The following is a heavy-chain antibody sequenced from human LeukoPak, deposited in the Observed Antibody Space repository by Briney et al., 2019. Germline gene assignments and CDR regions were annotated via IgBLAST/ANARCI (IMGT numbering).Heavy chain of an antibody. CDR1: GFTFSSFE. V-gene: IGHV3-48*03. D-gene: IGHD3-10*01. CDR3: ASLDAGSGSWLMGENWSDP. CDR2: ISGGGTTI. J-gene: IGHJ5*02. Sequence: TGGSLRLSCAASGFTFSSFEMNWVRQTPGKGLEWVSVISGGGTTIYYADSVKGRFTISRDNAKKSLYLQMNSLRAEDTAVYYCASLDAGSGSWLMGENWSDPWGQGALVTVS.